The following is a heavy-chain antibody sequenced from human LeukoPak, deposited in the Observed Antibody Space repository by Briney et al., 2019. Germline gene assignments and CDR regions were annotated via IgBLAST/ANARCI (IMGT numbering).Heavy chain of an antibody. CDR3: ARGIYSSSPLSYYYYMDV. CDR2: MNPNSGNT. V-gene: IGHV1-8*01. CDR1: GYTFTSYD. Sequence: ASVKVSCKASGYTFTSYDINWVRQATGQGLEWMGWMNPNSGNTGYAQKFQGRVTMTRNTSISTAYMELSSLRSEGTAVYYCARGIYSSSPLSYYYYMDVWGKGTTVTVSS. D-gene: IGHD6-13*01. J-gene: IGHJ6*03.